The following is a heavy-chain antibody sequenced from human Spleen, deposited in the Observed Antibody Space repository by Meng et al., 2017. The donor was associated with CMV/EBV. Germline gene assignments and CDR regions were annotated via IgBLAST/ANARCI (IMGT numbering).Heavy chain of an antibody. V-gene: IGHV3-23*01. CDR3: AKDSYGDYVYHFDY. Sequence: GGSLRLSCAASGFTFSSYAMSWVRRAPGKGLEWVSGISASGGSTYYADSVKGRFTISRDNSKNTLYLQMNSLRAEDTAVYCCAKDSYGDYVYHFDYWGQGTLVTVSS. J-gene: IGHJ4*02. D-gene: IGHD4-17*01. CDR1: GFTFSSYA. CDR2: ISASGGST.